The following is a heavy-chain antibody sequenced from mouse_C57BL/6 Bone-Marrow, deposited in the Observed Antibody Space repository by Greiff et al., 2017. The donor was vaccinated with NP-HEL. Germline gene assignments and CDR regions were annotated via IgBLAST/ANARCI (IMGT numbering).Heavy chain of an antibody. CDR2: ISSGGSYT. Sequence: EVKLVESGGDLVKPGGSLKLSCAASGFTFSSYGMSWVRQTPDKRLEWVATISSGGSYTYYPDSVKGRFTISRDNAKNTLYLQMSSLKSEDTAMYYCARHPPHYWGQGTSVTVSS. CDR1: GFTFSSYG. V-gene: IGHV5-6*01. CDR3: ARHPPHY. J-gene: IGHJ4*01.